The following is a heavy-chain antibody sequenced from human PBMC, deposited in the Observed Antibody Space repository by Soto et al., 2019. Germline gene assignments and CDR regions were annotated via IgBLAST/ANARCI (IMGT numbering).Heavy chain of an antibody. CDR2: INPNSGGT. J-gene: IGHJ5*02. CDR1: GYTFTGYY. V-gene: IGHV1-2*02. CDR3: ARVVPAAIGRVNNWFDP. Sequence: ASVKVSCKASGYTFTGYYMHWVRQAPGQGLEWMGWINPNSGGTNYAQKFQGRVTMTRDTSISTAYMELSRLRSDDTAVYYCARVVPAAIGRVNNWFDPWGQGTLVTVPQ. D-gene: IGHD2-2*01.